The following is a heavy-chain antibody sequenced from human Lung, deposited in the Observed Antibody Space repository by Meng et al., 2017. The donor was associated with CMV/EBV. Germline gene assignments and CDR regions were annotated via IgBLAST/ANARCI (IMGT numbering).Heavy chain of an antibody. V-gene: IGHV3-72*01. J-gene: IGHJ3*02. D-gene: IGHD1-26*01. CDR3: TRGHSGIDIYAFDI. CDR2: AANKANRYTT. CDR1: GFILSDHY. Sequence: SLRLSXAGSGFILSDHYIDWVRQAPGKGLEWIGRAANKANRYTTEYAASVKGRFTFSRYDSENSLYLQMNSLKSEDTAVYYCTRGHSGIDIYAFDIWGQGTLVTVSS.